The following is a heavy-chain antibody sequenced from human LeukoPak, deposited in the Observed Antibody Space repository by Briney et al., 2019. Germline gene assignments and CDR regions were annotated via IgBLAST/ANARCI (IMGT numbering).Heavy chain of an antibody. CDR2: INPNSGGT. J-gene: IGHJ4*02. V-gene: IGHV1-2*02. CDR3: AREGWSGYYGPGPDY. D-gene: IGHD3-3*01. CDR1: GYTFTGYY. Sequence: GASVKVSCKASGYTFTGYYMHWVRQAPGQGLEWMGWINPNSGGTNYAQKFQGRVTMTRDTSISTAYMELSRLRSDDTAVYYCAREGWSGYYGPGPDYWGQGTLVTVSS.